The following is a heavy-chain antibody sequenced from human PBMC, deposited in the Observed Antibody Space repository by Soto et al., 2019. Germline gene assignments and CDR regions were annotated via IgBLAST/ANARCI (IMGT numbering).Heavy chain of an antibody. CDR2: ISSYNGNT. CDR1: GYTFTSYG. V-gene: IGHV1-18*01. D-gene: IGHD3-3*01. CDR3: ASVRRHRYDFWSWGEEYCYDY. Sequence: APVKFSCKASGYTFTSYGISWVRQPPGQGLEWMGWISSYNGNTNNAQKLQGRVTMTTDTSTSTAYMDPRSLRSDDTAEYYWASVRRHRYDFWSWGEEYCYDYWGQGTRVTVSS. J-gene: IGHJ4*02.